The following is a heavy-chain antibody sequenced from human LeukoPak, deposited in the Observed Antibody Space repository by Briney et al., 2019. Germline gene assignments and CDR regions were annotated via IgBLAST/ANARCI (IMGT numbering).Heavy chain of an antibody. CDR3: ARVPSGATAPDS. CDR2: IYHSGST. D-gene: IGHD5-12*01. Sequence: SETLSLTCTVSGYSISSGYYWGWIRQPPGKGLEWIGSIYHSGSTYYNPSLKSRVTISVDKSKNQFSLSLTSVTAADTAVYYCARVPSGATAPDSWGQGTLVTVTS. J-gene: IGHJ4*02. V-gene: IGHV4-38-2*02. CDR1: GYSISSGYY.